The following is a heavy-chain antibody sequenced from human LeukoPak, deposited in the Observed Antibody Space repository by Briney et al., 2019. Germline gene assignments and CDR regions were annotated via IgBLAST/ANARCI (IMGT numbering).Heavy chain of an antibody. CDR1: GDSISSGSYY. D-gene: IGHD3-22*01. CDR2: IYRSGST. CDR3: ARGYYDSSGYYEAFQH. V-gene: IGHV4-61*09. Sequence: KPSETLSLTCTVSGDSISSGSYYWSWIRQPAGTGLEWIGHIYRSGSTNYNASLKSRVTISVDTSKNQFSLKLSSVTAADTAVYYCARGYYDSSGYYEAFQHWGQGTLVTVSS. J-gene: IGHJ1*01.